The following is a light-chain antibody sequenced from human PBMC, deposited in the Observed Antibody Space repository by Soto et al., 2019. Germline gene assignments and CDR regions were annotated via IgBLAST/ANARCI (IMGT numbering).Light chain of an antibody. CDR2: GAS. V-gene: IGKV3-20*01. CDR1: QSVSSSY. CDR3: QQSGSSNT. Sequence: EIVLTQSPGTLSLSPGERATLSCRASQSVSSSYLAWYQQKGGQAPRLLIYGASRRATGIPDRFSGSGSGTDFTLTISRLEPKEFAVYYCQQSGSSNTFGQGTKVEIK. J-gene: IGKJ2*01.